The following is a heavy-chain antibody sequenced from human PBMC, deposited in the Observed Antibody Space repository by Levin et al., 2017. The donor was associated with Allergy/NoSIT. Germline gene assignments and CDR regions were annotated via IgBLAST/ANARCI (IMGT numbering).Heavy chain of an antibody. Sequence: GESLKISCAASGFTFSSYGMHWVRQAPGKGLEWVAVIWYDGSNKYYADSVKGRFTISRDNSKNTLYLQMNSLRAEDTAVYYCARRAYSSSSYFDYWGQGTLVTVSS. D-gene: IGHD6-6*01. CDR1: GFTFSSYG. V-gene: IGHV3-33*01. J-gene: IGHJ4*02. CDR2: IWYDGSNK. CDR3: ARRAYSSSSYFDY.